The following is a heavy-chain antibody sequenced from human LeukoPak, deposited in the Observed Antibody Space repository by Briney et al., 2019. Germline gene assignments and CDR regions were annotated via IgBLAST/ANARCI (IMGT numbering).Heavy chain of an antibody. CDR1: GYTFTSYG. CDR3: AREYSSGWHPRSYYFDYGMDV. CDR2: ISAYNGNT. J-gene: IGHJ6*02. D-gene: IGHD6-19*01. V-gene: IGHV1-18*01. Sequence: ASVKVSCKASGYTFTSYGISWVRQAPGQGLEWMGWISAYNGNTNYAQKLQGRVTMTTDTSTSTAYMELRSLRSDDTAVYYCAREYSSGWHPRSYYFDYGMDVWGQGTTVTVSS.